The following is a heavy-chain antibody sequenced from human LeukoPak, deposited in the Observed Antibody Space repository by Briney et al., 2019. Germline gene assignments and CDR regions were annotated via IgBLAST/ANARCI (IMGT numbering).Heavy chain of an antibody. CDR2: INHSGST. CDR1: GGSFSGYY. J-gene: IGHJ4*02. V-gene: IGHV4-34*01. CDR3: ARSTYCGGDCYWGLRYYFDY. Sequence: SETLSLTCAVYGGSFSGYYWSWIRQPPGKGLEWIGEINHSGSTNYNPSLKSRVTISVDTSKNQFSLKLSSVTAADTAVYYCARSTYCGGDCYWGLRYYFDYWDQGTLVTVSS. D-gene: IGHD2-21*02.